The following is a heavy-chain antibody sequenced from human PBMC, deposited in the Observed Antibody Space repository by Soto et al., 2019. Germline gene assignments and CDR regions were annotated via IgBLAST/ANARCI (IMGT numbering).Heavy chain of an antibody. J-gene: IGHJ4*02. CDR3: AAQQWLAD. CDR1: GYSISSGYY. D-gene: IGHD6-19*01. V-gene: IGHV4-38-2*01. CDR2: IYHSGST. Sequence: LSLTCAVSGYSISSGYYWGWIRQPPGKGLEWIGSIYHSGSTFYNPSLKSRVTISVDTSKNQFSLKVTSVTAADTAVYYCAAQQWLADWGQGTLVTVSS.